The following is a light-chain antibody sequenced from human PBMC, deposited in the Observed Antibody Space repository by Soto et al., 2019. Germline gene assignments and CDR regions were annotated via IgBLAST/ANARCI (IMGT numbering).Light chain of an antibody. CDR2: DAS. Sequence: EIVLTQSPGTLSLSPGERATLSCRASQSVSSSYLAWYQQKPGQAPRLLIYDASSRATGIPDRFSGSGSGTDFTLTISRLEPEDFAVYFCQQYGSSPYTFGQGTKVEIK. CDR1: QSVSSSY. J-gene: IGKJ2*01. V-gene: IGKV3-20*01. CDR3: QQYGSSPYT.